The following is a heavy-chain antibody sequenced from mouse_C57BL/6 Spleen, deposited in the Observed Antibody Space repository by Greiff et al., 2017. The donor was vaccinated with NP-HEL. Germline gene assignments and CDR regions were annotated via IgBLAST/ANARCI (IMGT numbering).Heavy chain of an antibody. V-gene: IGHV1-22*01. CDR2: INPNNGGT. CDR1: GYTFTDYN. Sequence: VQLQQSGPELVKPGASVKMSCKASGYTFTDYNMHWVKQSHGKSLEWIGYINPNNGGTSYNQKFKGKATLTVNKSSSTAYMELRSLTSEDSAVYYCARRQLRLPLAMDYWGQGTSVTVSS. CDR3: ARRQLRLPLAMDY. J-gene: IGHJ4*01. D-gene: IGHD3-2*02.